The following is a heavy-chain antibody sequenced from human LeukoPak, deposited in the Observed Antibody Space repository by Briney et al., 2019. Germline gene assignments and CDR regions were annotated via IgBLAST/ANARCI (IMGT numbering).Heavy chain of an antibody. V-gene: IGHV3-53*01. CDR1: GFTVRSNY. D-gene: IGHD3-10*01. J-gene: IGHJ4*02. CDR2: IYSGGNS. Sequence: GGSLRLSCVASGFTVRSNYMSWVRQSPGRGLEWVSIIYSGGNSYYADSVRSRFTISRDNSNNTLFLHMNSLRAEDTAVYYCAKTIPAHVTMIRGIMLWGQGTLVTVSS. CDR3: AKTIPAHVTMIRGIML.